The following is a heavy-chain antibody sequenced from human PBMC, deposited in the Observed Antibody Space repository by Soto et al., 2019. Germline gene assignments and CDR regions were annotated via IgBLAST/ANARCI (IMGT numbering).Heavy chain of an antibody. Sequence: HPGGSLRLSCAASGFTFSSYAMSWVRQAPGKGLEWVSAISGSGGSTYYADSVKGRFTISRDNSKNTLYLQMNSLRAEDTAVYYCAKDRSPVKTPMLIPRRDYFDYWGQGTLVTVSS. V-gene: IGHV3-23*01. CDR1: GFTFSSYA. D-gene: IGHD3-10*02. CDR3: AKDRSPVKTPMLIPRRDYFDY. CDR2: ISGSGGST. J-gene: IGHJ4*02.